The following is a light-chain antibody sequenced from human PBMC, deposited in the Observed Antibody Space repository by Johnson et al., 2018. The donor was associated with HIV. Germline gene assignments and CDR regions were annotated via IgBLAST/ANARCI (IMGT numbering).Light chain of an antibody. J-gene: IGLJ1*01. Sequence: QSVLTQPPSVSAAPGQKVTISCSGSSSNVGSNSVSWYRHFPETAPKVLIYDNNERPSGIPDRFSGSKSGTSATLDITGLQTGDEADYYCGTWDSSLRAGFFGTGTKVTVL. V-gene: IGLV1-51*01. CDR2: DNN. CDR3: GTWDSSLRAGF. CDR1: SSNVGSNS.